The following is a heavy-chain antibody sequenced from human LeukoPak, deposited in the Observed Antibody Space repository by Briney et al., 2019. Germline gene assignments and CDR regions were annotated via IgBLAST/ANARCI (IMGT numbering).Heavy chain of an antibody. CDR3: TCHSGWSGPSE. CDR2: IYTSGST. J-gene: IGHJ4*02. CDR1: GGSISSGSYY. Sequence: SETLSLTCTVSGGSISSGSYYWSWIRQPAGKGLEWIGRIYTSGSTNYNPSLKSRVTISVDKSKNHFSLELTSVTAADTAVYYCTCHSGWSGPSEWGQGTLVIVSS. V-gene: IGHV4-61*02. D-gene: IGHD6-19*01.